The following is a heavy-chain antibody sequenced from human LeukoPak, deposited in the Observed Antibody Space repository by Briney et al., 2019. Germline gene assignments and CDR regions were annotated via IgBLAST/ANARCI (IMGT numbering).Heavy chain of an antibody. D-gene: IGHD3-3*01. V-gene: IGHV4-30-4*08. Sequence: SETLSLTCTVSGGSISSGDYYWSWIRQPPGKGREWIGYIYYSGSTYYNPSLKSRVTISVDTSKNQFSLKLSSVTAADTAVYYCARAPTYYDFWSGSTYYFDYWGQGTLVTVSS. CDR3: ARAPTYYDFWSGSTYYFDY. CDR1: GGSISSGDYY. CDR2: IYYSGST. J-gene: IGHJ4*02.